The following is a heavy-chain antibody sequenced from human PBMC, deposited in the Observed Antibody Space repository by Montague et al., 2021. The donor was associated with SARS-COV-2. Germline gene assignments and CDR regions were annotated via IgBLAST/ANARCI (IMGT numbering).Heavy chain of an antibody. CDR1: GGSISSYY. CDR3: AREAWFGDKTSASECYGMDV. V-gene: IGHV4-4*07. CDR2: IYTSGST. J-gene: IGHJ6*02. Sequence: SETLSLTCTVSGGSISSYYWSWIRQPAGKGLEWIGRIYTSGSTNXNPSLKSRVTMSVDTSKNQFSLKLSSVTAADTAVYYCAREAWFGDKTSASECYGMDVWGQGTTVTVSS. D-gene: IGHD3-10*01.